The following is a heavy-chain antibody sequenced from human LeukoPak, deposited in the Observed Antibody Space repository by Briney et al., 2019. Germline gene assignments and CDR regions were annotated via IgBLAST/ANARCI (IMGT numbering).Heavy chain of an antibody. CDR1: GYTFTSYY. J-gene: IGHJ4*02. Sequence: ASVKVSCKASGYTFTSYYMHWVRQAPGQGLEWMGIINPSGGSTSYAQKFQDRVTMTRDTSISTAYMELSRLRSDDTAVYYCARPNFWSGYYQGYWGQGTLVTVSS. D-gene: IGHD3-3*01. CDR2: INPSGGST. V-gene: IGHV1-46*01. CDR3: ARPNFWSGYYQGY.